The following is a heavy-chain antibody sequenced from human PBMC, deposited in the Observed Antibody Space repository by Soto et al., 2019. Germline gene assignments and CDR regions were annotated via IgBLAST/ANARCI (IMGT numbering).Heavy chain of an antibody. Sequence: PGVSLRLSCAASGFTFSSYGMHWVRQAPGKGLEWVAVISYDGSNKYYADSVKGRFTISRDNSKNTLYLQMNSLRAEDTAVYYCAKDPRPYDSSGSPPGYWGQGTLVTVSS. CDR3: AKDPRPYDSSGSPPGY. V-gene: IGHV3-30*18. J-gene: IGHJ4*02. CDR2: ISYDGSNK. D-gene: IGHD3-22*01. CDR1: GFTFSSYG.